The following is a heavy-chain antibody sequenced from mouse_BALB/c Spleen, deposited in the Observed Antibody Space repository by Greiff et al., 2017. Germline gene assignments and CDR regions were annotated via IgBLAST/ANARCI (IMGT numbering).Heavy chain of an antibody. CDR3: ARYVGNYVLFAY. CDR1: GDSITSGY. D-gene: IGHD2-1*01. Sequence: EVKLMESGPSLVKPSQTLSLTCSVTGDSITSGYWNWIRKFPGNKLEYMGYISYSGSTYYNPSLKSRISITRDTSKNQYYLQLNSVTTEDTATYYCARYVGNYVLFAYWGQGTLVTVSA. J-gene: IGHJ3*01. V-gene: IGHV3-8*02. CDR2: ISYSGST.